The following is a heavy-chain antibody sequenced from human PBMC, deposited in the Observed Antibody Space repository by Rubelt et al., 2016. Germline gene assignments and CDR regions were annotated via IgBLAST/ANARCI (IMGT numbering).Heavy chain of an antibody. Sequence: QQQLQESGPGLVKPSETLSLTCIVSGGSISGSSYYWGWIRQPPGKGLEWIASIFSSGSTSYSPSLKSRVTISVDTSKNQFSLKRKSVTAADTAVYYCGRRRTVPQNWFDPWGQGTLVTVSS. D-gene: IGHD4-17*01. J-gene: IGHJ5*02. CDR1: GGSISGSSYY. V-gene: IGHV4-39*01. CDR2: IFSSGST. CDR3: GRRRTVPQNWFDP.